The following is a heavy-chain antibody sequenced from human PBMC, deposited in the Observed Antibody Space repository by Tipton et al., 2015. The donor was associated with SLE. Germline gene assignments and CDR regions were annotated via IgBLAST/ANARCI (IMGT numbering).Heavy chain of an antibody. CDR1: GGSIRDYY. Sequence: TLSLTCTVSGGSIRDYYWSWIRQPPGKGLEWIGHIYTSGTTYNPSLKSRVTISVDTSKNQFSLRLSFVTAADTAVYYCARHVLSLTASYFDVWGRGTLVSVSS. V-gene: IGHV4-4*09. J-gene: IGHJ2*01. CDR3: ARHVLSLTASYFDV. CDR2: IYTSGT. D-gene: IGHD3-16*02.